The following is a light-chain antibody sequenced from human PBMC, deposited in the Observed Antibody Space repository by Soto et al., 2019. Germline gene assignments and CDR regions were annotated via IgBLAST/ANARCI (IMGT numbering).Light chain of an antibody. CDR3: QQYFSTPLS. CDR2: WAS. V-gene: IGKV4-1*01. J-gene: IGKJ4*01. CDR1: QSVLSSSNNKNY. Sequence: DIVMTQSPDSLAVSLGERATINCKSSQSVLSSSNNKNYLAWYQQKPGQPPKLLIYWASTRESGVPDRFSGSGSGTDFTLTISSLQAGDVAVYYCQQYFSTPLSFGGGTKVEIK.